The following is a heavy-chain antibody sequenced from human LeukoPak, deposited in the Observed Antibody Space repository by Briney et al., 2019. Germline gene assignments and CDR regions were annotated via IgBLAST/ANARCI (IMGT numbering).Heavy chain of an antibody. CDR1: GGSISSGSYH. CDR3: ARVPGE. J-gene: IGHJ4*02. D-gene: IGHD3-10*01. CDR2: IYPSGST. V-gene: IGHV4-61*02. Sequence: SQTLSLTCTVSGGSISSGSYHWSWIRQPAGKGLEWLGRIYPSGSTNYNPSLKSRVTISVDTSKNQFSLKLTSVTAADTAVYYCARVPGEWGQGTLVTVSS.